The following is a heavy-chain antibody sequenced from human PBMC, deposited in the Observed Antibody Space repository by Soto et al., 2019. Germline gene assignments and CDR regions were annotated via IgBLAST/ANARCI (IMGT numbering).Heavy chain of an antibody. D-gene: IGHD3-16*02. J-gene: IGHJ4*02. CDR2: ISPKSGGT. CDR3: ERGVEDPIRDRYFSTYFLDD. Sequence: ASLKVSCNASGYTFTASYIDWVRQAPGQGLEWMGWISPKSGGTNYAQKFQGRVTMTTDTSISTAYLELTRLTLDDTAVYYCERGVEDPIRDRYFSTYFLDDKGQVLVVTLSP. CDR1: GYTFTASY. V-gene: IGHV1-2*02.